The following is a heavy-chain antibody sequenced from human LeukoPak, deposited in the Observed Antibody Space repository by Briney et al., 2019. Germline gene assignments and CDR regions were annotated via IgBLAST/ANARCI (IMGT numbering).Heavy chain of an antibody. Sequence: RGSLRLSCAASGFTFSNYAMNWVRQAPGKGLEWVSIITGSGTGTYFAGSVKGRFTISRDNSKDMLYLQMNYLRAEDTAVYYCARARSAGLRLYYFNSWGQGTLVTVSS. CDR2: ITGSGTGT. J-gene: IGHJ4*02. D-gene: IGHD4-17*01. CDR1: GFTFSNYA. CDR3: ARARSAGLRLYYFNS. V-gene: IGHV3-23*01.